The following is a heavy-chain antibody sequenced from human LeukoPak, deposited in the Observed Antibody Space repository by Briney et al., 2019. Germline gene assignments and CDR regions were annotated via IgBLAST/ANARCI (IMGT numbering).Heavy chain of an antibody. CDR3: ARLPYCGGDCYLTIDY. D-gene: IGHD2-21*02. V-gene: IGHV3-48*01. J-gene: IGHJ4*02. CDR2: ISGSSGTI. Sequence: PGGSLRLSCAASGFTFSSYSMNWVRQAPRKGLEWVSYISGSSGTIYYADSVKGRFTISRDNAKNSLYLQMNSLRAEDTAVYYCARLPYCGGDCYLTIDYWGQGTLVTVSS. CDR1: GFTFSSYS.